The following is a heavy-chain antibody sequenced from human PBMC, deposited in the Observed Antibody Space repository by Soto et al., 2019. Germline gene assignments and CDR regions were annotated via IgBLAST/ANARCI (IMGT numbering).Heavy chain of an antibody. CDR1: GGYIRGYD. CDR2: IYTSGST. Sequence: PSETLCLTCTVSGGYIRGYDWSWIRQPAGKGLEWIGRIYTSGSTNYNPSLKSRVTMSVDTSKNQFSLKLSSVTAADTAVYYCARDLVGASFPWFDPWGQGILVTVSS. D-gene: IGHD1-26*01. J-gene: IGHJ5*02. V-gene: IGHV4-4*07. CDR3: ARDLVGASFPWFDP.